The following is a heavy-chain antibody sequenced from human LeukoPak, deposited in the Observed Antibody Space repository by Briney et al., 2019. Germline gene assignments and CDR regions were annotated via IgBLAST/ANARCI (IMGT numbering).Heavy chain of an antibody. V-gene: IGHV4-59*12. CDR1: GGSISSYY. J-gene: IGHJ4*02. CDR3: ARGRYYDFWSGYYFMELND. D-gene: IGHD3-3*01. CDR2: IYYSGST. Sequence: SETLSLTCTVSGGSISSYYWSWIRQPPGKGLEWIGYIYYSGSTNYNPSLKSRVTISVDTSKNQFSLQLNSVTPEDTAVYYCARGRYYDFWSGYYFMELNDWGQGTLVTVSS.